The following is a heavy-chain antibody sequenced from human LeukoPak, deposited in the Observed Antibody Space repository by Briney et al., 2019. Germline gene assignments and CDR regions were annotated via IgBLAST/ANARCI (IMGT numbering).Heavy chain of an antibody. D-gene: IGHD2-2*01. Sequence: PSETLSLTCTVSGGSISSYYWSWIRQPAGKGLEWIGRIYTSGSTNHNPSLKSRVTMSVDTSKNQFSLKLSSVTAADTAVYYCARVGCSSTSCYYMDVWGKGTTVTVSS. CDR3: ARVGCSSTSCYYMDV. V-gene: IGHV4-4*07. CDR1: GGSISSYY. CDR2: IYTSGST. J-gene: IGHJ6*03.